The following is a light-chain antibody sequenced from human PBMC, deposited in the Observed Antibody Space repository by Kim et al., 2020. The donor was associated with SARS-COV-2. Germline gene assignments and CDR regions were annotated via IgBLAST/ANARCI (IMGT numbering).Light chain of an antibody. V-gene: IGLV2-8*01. CDR1: SSAVGTYDH. Sequence: GQSVTPSCPGSSSAVGTYDHVSWYQHHPGKAPKLVIYEVTKRPSGVPDRFSASKSGNTASLTVSGLQAEDEADYYCSSYAGSKDLVFGTGTKVTVL. CDR2: EVT. CDR3: SSYAGSKDLV. J-gene: IGLJ1*01.